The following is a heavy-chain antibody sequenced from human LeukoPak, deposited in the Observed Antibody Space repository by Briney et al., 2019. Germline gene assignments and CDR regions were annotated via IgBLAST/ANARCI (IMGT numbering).Heavy chain of an antibody. Sequence: SETLSLTCTGSGGSISSGDYYWSWIRQPPGKGLEWIGYIYYSGSTYYNPSLKSRVTISVDTSKNQFSLKLSSVTAADTAVYYCARATDDYGDYAYWGQGTLVTVSS. J-gene: IGHJ4*02. CDR2: IYYSGST. CDR3: ARATDDYGDYAY. D-gene: IGHD4-17*01. V-gene: IGHV4-30-4*01. CDR1: GGSISSGDYY.